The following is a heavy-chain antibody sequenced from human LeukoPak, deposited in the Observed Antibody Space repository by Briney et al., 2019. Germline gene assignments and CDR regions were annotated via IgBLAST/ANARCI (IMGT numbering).Heavy chain of an antibody. J-gene: IGHJ4*02. D-gene: IGHD5-12*01. CDR2: IYSGGST. CDR1: GITVSSSY. CDR3: ARAFGYDWRLDY. V-gene: IGHV3-53*01. Sequence: GGSLRLSCAASGITVSSSYLSWVRQAPGKGLEWVSLIYSGGSTYYADSVKGRFTVSRDNSKNTLYLQMDSLRAEDTAVYCCARAFGYDWRLDYWGQGTLVTVSS.